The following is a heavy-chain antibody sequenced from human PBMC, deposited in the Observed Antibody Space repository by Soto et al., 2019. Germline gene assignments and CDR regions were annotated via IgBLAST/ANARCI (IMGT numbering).Heavy chain of an antibody. V-gene: IGHV4-34*01. J-gene: IGHJ5*02. Sequence: PSETLSLTCAVYGGSFSCYYWSWIRQPPGKGLEWIGEINHSGSTNYNPFLKSRVTISVDTSKNQFSLKLSSVTAADTAVYYCARGHYYGSGLVINWFDPWGQGTLVTVSS. CDR3: ARGHYYGSGLVINWFDP. CDR1: GGSFSCYY. D-gene: IGHD3-10*01. CDR2: INHSGST.